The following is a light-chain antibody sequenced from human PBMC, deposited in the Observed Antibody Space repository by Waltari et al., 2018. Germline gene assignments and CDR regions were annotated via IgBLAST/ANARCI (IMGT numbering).Light chain of an antibody. CDR3: CSYTTSDTFV. V-gene: IGLV2-23*02. J-gene: IGLJ2*01. Sequence: QSALTQPASVSGSPGQSITISCTGTSSDVGSYNFVTWYQQHPGKAPKLRMYEASKRPSGVSNRFSGSKAGNTASLTISGLQAEDEADYYCCSYTTSDTFVFGGGTKLTVL. CDR1: SSDVGSYNF. CDR2: EAS.